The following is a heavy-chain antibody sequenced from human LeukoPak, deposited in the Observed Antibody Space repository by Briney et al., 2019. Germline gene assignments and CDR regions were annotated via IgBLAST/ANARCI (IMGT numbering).Heavy chain of an antibody. J-gene: IGHJ6*04. CDR3: ARDLRYYYDSSESMDV. CDR1: GYTFTSYD. Sequence: GASVKVSCKASGYTFTSYDINWVRQATGQGLEWMGWISAYNSNTNYAQKLQGRVTMTTDTSTSTAYMELRSLRSDDTAVYYCARDLRYYYDSSESMDVWGKGTTVTVSS. V-gene: IGHV1-18*01. CDR2: ISAYNSNT. D-gene: IGHD3-22*01.